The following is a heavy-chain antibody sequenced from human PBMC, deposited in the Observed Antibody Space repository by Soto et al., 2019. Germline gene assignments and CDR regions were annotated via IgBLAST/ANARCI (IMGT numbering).Heavy chain of an antibody. J-gene: IGHJ6*02. D-gene: IGHD1-7*01. CDR1: GFTFSSYC. CDR2: IKQDGSEK. Sequence: EVQLVESGGGLVQPEGSLRLYCAASGFTFSSYCMSWVRQAPGKGLEWVANIKQDGSEKYYVDSVKGRFTISRDNAKNSMYLQMNSLIAEDTAVYYCAIDNCNYHRPYYYYGMDVCGQGTTVTVSS. V-gene: IGHV3-7*01. CDR3: AIDNCNYHRPYYYYGMDV.